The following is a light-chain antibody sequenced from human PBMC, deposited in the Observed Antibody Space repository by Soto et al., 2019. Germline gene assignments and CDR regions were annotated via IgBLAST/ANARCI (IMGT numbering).Light chain of an antibody. V-gene: IGLV8-61*01. CDR2: STN. Sequence: QTVVTQEPSFSVSPGRTVTLTCGLTSGSVSTTYYPSWYQQTPGQAPRTLIYSTNIRSSGVPDRFSGSILGNKAALTITGAQADDESDYHCMLYMGGGLVVFGGGTKVTVL. CDR1: SGSVSTTYY. CDR3: MLYMGGGLVV. J-gene: IGLJ2*01.